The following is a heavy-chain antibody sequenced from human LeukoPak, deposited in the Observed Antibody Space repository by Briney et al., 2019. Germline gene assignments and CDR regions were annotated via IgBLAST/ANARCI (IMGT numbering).Heavy chain of an antibody. CDR2: ISYDGSNK. Sequence: PGGSLRLSCAAFGFTFSSYGMHWVRQAPGKGLEWVAVISYDGSNKYYADSVKGRFTISRDNSKNTLYLQMNSLRAEDTAVYYCAKVDYYGSGSYYNVGYYGMDVWGQGTTVTVSS. V-gene: IGHV3-30*18. D-gene: IGHD3-10*01. CDR3: AKVDYYGSGSYYNVGYYGMDV. CDR1: GFTFSSYG. J-gene: IGHJ6*02.